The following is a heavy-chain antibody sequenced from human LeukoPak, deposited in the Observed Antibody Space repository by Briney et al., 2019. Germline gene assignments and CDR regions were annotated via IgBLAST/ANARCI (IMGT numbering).Heavy chain of an antibody. J-gene: IGHJ6*03. CDR1: GGTFSSYA. D-gene: IGHD3-22*01. Sequence: AASVKVSCKASGGTFSSYAISWVRQAPGQGLEWMGGIIPIFGTANYAQKFQGRVTITADESTSTAYMELSSLRSEDTAVYYCARERGDDSGYYMDVWGKGTTVTVSS. CDR3: ARERGDDSGYYMDV. CDR2: IIPIFGTA. V-gene: IGHV1-69*01.